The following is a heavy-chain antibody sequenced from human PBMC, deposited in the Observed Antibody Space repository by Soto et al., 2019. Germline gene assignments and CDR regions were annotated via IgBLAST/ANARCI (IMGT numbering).Heavy chain of an antibody. CDR3: ATSIPSSNWSGVDS. D-gene: IGHD6-13*01. Sequence: EVQLVESGGGLVQHGGSLRLSCAASGFSFSDHYMDWVRQAPGKGLEWVCRTRNKAYSYTTEYAASLRGRFTISRDDSKDSLYLQMNSLKTEDTAVYYCATSIPSSNWSGVDSWGQGTLVTVSS. J-gene: IGHJ4*02. CDR2: TRNKAYSYTT. V-gene: IGHV3-72*01. CDR1: GFSFSDHY.